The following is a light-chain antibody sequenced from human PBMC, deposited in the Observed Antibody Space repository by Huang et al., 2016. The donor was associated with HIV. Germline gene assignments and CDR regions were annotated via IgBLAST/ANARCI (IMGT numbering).Light chain of an antibody. CDR2: LGS. J-gene: IGKJ1*01. V-gene: IGKV2-28*01. Sequence: DIVMTQSPLSLPVTPGEPASIYCRSSQSLLHSNGYNYLDWYLQKPGQSPQLLIYLGSNRASGVPDRFSGSGSGTDFTLKITRVEAEDVGIYYCMQALQTPRTFGQGTKVEI. CDR1: QSLLHSNGYNY. CDR3: MQALQTPRT.